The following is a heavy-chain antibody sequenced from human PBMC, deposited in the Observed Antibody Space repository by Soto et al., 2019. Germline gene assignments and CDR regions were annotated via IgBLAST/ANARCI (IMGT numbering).Heavy chain of an antibody. Sequence: SQTLSLTCAISGDSVSSNSAAWNWIRQSPSRGLEWLGRTYYRSNWDNDYAISVKSRITSNPDTSKDQFSLQLNSVTPEDTAVYYCAREWYSSSWYHYYYYGMDVWGQGTTVTVSS. CDR3: AREWYSSSWYHYYYYGMDV. V-gene: IGHV6-1*01. J-gene: IGHJ6*02. D-gene: IGHD6-13*01. CDR1: GDSVSSNSAA. CDR2: TYYRSNWDN.